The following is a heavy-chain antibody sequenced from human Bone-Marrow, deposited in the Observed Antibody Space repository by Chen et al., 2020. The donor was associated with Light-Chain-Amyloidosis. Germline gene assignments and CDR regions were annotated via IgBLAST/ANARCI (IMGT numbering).Heavy chain of an antibody. D-gene: IGHD5-18*01. CDR3: ARVIEGKTAMVPDGGWFDP. CDR1: GYGFTSYW. V-gene: IGHV5-10-1*03. CDR2: IDPSDSYT. Sequence: DVQLVQSVAEVEEPGESLRISCKGSGYGFTSYWTSWVRQMPGKGLEWRGRIDPSDSYTNYRPSFQGHVTISADKSISTAYLQWSSLKASDTAMYYCARVIEGKTAMVPDGGWFDPWGQGPLVTVSS. J-gene: IGHJ5*02.